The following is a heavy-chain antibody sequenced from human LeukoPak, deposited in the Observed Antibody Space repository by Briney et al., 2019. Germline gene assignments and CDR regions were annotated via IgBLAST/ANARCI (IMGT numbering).Heavy chain of an antibody. CDR1: GFTFSCYA. V-gene: IGHV3-23*01. J-gene: IGHJ4*02. CDR2: ISGSGGST. D-gene: IGHD3-16*01. Sequence: PGGSLRLSCTASGFTFSCYAMSWVRQAPGKGLEWVSVISGSGGSTFYGDSVKGRFTISRDNSKNTLYLQMNSLRAEDTAVYYCAKDGVVTITFEYWGQGTLVTVSS. CDR3: AKDGVVTITFEY.